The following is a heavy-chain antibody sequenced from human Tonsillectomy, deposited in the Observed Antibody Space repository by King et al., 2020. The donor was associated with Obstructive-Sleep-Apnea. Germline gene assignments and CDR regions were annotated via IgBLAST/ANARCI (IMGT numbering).Heavy chain of an antibody. CDR3: ARGGLGRCWVDAFDI. Sequence: VQLVESGGGLVKPGGSLRLSCAASGFTFSSYSMNWVRQAPGKGLEWVSSISSSSSYIYYADSVKGRFTISRDNAKNSLYLQMNSLRAEDTAVYYCARGGLGRCWVDAFDIWGQGTIVTVSS. J-gene: IGHJ3*02. V-gene: IGHV3-21*01. CDR2: ISSSSSYI. D-gene: IGHD4/OR15-4a*01. CDR1: GFTFSSYS.